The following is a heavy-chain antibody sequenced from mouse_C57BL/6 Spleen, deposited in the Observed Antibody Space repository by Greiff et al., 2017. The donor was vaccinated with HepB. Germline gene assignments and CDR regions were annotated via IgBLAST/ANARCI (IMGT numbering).Heavy chain of an antibody. J-gene: IGHJ4*01. V-gene: IGHV3-6*01. CDR1: GYSITSGYY. D-gene: IGHD2-2*01. Sequence: VQLQQSGPGLVKPSQSLSLTCSVTGYSITSGYYWNWIRQFPGNKLEWMGYISYDGSNNYNPSLKNRISITRDTSKNQFFLKLNSVTTEDTATYYCARDLVSWGQGTSVTVSS. CDR2: ISYDGSN. CDR3: ARDLVS.